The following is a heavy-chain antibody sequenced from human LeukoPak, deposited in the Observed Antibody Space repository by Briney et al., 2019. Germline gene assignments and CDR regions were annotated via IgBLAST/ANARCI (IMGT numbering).Heavy chain of an antibody. CDR1: GGSFSGGY. D-gene: IGHD1-1*01. CDR2: INHSGST. Sequence: SETLSLTCAVYGGSFSGGYWSWIRQPPGKGLEWIGEINHSGSTNYNPSLKSPVTVSVDTSKNQFSLKLSSVTAADTAVYYCARARTTRPNWFDPWGQGTLVTVSS. CDR3: ARARTTRPNWFDP. V-gene: IGHV4-34*01. J-gene: IGHJ5*02.